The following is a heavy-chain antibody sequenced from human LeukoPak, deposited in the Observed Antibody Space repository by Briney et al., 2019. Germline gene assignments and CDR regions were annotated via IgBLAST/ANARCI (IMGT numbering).Heavy chain of an antibody. Sequence: GESLKISCKGSGYNFTSYWIGWVRQMPGKVLEWMGIIYPGDSDTRYSPSFQGQVTISADKSISAAYLQWSSLRASDTAMHYCARPQGYCSGGSCYSGEEYFDYWGQGTLVTVSS. CDR1: GYNFTSYW. J-gene: IGHJ4*02. CDR3: ARPQGYCSGGSCYSGEEYFDY. V-gene: IGHV5-51*01. D-gene: IGHD2-15*01. CDR2: IYPGDSDT.